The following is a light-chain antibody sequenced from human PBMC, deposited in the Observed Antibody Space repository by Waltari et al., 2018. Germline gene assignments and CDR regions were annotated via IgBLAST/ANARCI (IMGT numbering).Light chain of an antibody. Sequence: DFQMTQSPSTLSAAVGDRVTITCRSSQRISSWLAWYQQKPGQAPKLLIYKASTLQSGVPSRFSGNVSETEFTLTISSLQPDDFATYYCQQYDRYSSWTFGQGTKVDIK. V-gene: IGKV1-5*03. CDR2: KAS. CDR3: QQYDRYSSWT. CDR1: QRISSW. J-gene: IGKJ1*01.